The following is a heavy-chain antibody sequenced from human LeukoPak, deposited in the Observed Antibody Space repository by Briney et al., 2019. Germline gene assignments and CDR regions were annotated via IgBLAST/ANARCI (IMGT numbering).Heavy chain of an antibody. J-gene: IGHJ4*02. CDR3: ARGEKPYDY. V-gene: IGHV1-18*01. CDR2: TNAYTDNT. D-gene: IGHD1-26*01. Sequence: ASLKVSCKASGYTFSTHGVNWVRQAPGQGLEWIGWTNAYTDNTNYPQKLQDRVTMTTDTSTSTAYLELRDLRSDDSAVYYCARGEKPYDYWGQGTLVSVSS. CDR1: GYTFSTHG.